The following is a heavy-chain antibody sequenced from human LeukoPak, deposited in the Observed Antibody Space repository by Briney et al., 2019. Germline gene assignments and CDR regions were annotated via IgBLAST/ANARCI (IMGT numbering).Heavy chain of an antibody. J-gene: IGHJ2*01. V-gene: IGHV1-2*02. D-gene: IGHD1-7*01. CDR2: INPNSGGT. CDR3: ARGSVGTYWYFDL. Sequence: GASVTVSCTASGYSFTVYYMHWVRQAPGQGLEWMGSINPNSGGTKFAQKFQGRVTMTRDTSMATAYMELSSLRSDDTALYYCARGSVGTYWYFDLWGRGTLVSVSS. CDR1: GYSFTVYY.